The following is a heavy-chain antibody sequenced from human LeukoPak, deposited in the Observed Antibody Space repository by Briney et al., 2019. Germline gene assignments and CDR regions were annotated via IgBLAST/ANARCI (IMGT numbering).Heavy chain of an antibody. J-gene: IGHJ4*02. D-gene: IGHD3-3*01. V-gene: IGHV4-4*02. Sequence: SGTLSLTCAVSGGSISSSNWWSWVRQPPGKGLEWIGEIYHSGSTNYNPSLKSRVTISVDKSKNQFSLKLSSVTAADTAVYYCARLGAGPTYYDFWSGYSSFYFDYWGQGTLVTVSS. CDR2: IYHSGST. CDR1: GGSISSSNW. CDR3: ARLGAGPTYYDFWSGYSSFYFDY.